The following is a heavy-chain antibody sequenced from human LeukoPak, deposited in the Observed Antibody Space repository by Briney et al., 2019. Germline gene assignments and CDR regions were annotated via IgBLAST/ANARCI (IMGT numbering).Heavy chain of an antibody. J-gene: IGHJ3*02. CDR3: ARVGSETSSWFGGGAFDI. CDR1: GGSISSSNW. CDR2: VYHIGNT. D-gene: IGHD6-13*01. Sequence: SGTLSLTCAVSGGSISSSNWWSWVRQPPGKGLEWIGEVYHIGNTNYNPSLRSRVTISLDNSNNQFSLRLNSVTAADTAVYYCARVGSETSSWFGGGAFDIWGQGTMVTVSS. V-gene: IGHV4-4*02.